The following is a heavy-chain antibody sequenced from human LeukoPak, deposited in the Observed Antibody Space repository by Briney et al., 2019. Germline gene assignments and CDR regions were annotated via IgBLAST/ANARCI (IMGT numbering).Heavy chain of an antibody. D-gene: IGHD2-2*01. CDR2: ISGSGGST. J-gene: IGHJ4*02. CDR1: GFTFSSYA. CDR3: AKGPNGGGCSSTSCYPYYFDY. Sequence: PGGSLRLSCAASGFTFSSYAMSWVRQAPGKGLEWVSAISGSGGSTYYADSVKGRFTISRDNSKNTLYLQMNSLRAEDTAVYYCAKGPNGGGCSSTSCYPYYFDYWGQGTLVTVSS. V-gene: IGHV3-23*01.